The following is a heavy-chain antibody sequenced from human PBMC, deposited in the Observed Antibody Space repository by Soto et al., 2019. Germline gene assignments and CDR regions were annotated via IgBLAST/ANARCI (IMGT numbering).Heavy chain of an antibody. D-gene: IGHD5-12*01. CDR1: GFTFSSYA. Sequence: GGSLRLSCAASGFTFSSYAMNWVRQAPGKGLEWVSTIGYTGGCTYYADSVKGRFTISRDNSKNTLYLQMNSLRAEDTAVYYCAKGAPMGWLQQTPFDYWGQGTLVTVSS. J-gene: IGHJ4*02. CDR3: AKGAPMGWLQQTPFDY. V-gene: IGHV3-23*01. CDR2: IGYTGGCT.